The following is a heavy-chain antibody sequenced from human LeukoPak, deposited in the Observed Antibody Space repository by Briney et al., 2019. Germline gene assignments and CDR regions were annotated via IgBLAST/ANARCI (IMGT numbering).Heavy chain of an antibody. V-gene: IGHV1-46*01. J-gene: IGHJ4*02. CDR3: ARDQDRYCSGGSCYSGDY. D-gene: IGHD2-15*01. CDR1: GYTFTSYY. Sequence: ASVKVSCKASGYTFTSYYMHWVRQAPGQGLEWMGIINPSGGSTSYAQKFQGRVTMTRDMSTRTVYMELSSLRSEDTAVYYCARDQDRYCSGGSCYSGDYWGQGTLVTVSS. CDR2: INPSGGST.